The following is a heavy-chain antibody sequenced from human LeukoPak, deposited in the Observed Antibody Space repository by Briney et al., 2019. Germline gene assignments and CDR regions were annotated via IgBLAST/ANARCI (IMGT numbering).Heavy chain of an antibody. D-gene: IGHD6-19*01. Sequence: SETLSLTCTVSSDSISSYYWSWIRQPPGKGLEWIGYIYYSGSTNYNPSLKSRVTISVDTSKNQFSLKLSSVTAADTAVYYCARSRYSSGWYGNGAFDIWGQGTRVTVSS. CDR3: ARSRYSSGWYGNGAFDI. CDR2: IYYSGST. J-gene: IGHJ3*02. V-gene: IGHV4-59*01. CDR1: SDSISSYY.